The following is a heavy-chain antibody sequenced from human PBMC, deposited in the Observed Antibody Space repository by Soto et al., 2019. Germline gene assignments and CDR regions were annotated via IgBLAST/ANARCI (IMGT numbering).Heavy chain of an antibody. Sequence: EVQLVESGGDLIQPGGSLRLSCAASGLTVSTNYMSWVRQAPGKGLELVSVLYSGGITYYADSVKGRFTISRDNSKNTLFLQMNSLRTEDTAVYYCARGRGSSYFDYGVQGTLVTGSS. J-gene: IGHJ4*02. CDR3: ARGRGSSYFDY. CDR2: LYSGGIT. D-gene: IGHD1-26*01. CDR1: GLTVSTNY. V-gene: IGHV3-53*01.